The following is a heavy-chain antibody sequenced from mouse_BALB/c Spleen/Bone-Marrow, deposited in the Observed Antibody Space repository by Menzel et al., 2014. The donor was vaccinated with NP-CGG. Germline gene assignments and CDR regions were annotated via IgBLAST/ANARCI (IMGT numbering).Heavy chain of an antibody. CDR2: INPSNGGT. CDR1: GYTFTSYY. V-gene: IGHV1S81*02. D-gene: IGHD2-13*01. Sequence: QVQLQQPGAELVKPGASVKLSCKASGYTFTSYYMYWVKQRPGQGLEWIGEINPSNGGTNFNEKFKSKATLTVDKSSSTAYMKLSSLTSEDSAVYSCTREGDSPFAYWGQGTLVTGSA. J-gene: IGHJ3*01. CDR3: TREGDSPFAY.